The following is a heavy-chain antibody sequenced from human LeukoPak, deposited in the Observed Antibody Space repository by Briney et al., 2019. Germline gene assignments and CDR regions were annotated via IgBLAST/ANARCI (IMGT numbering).Heavy chain of an antibody. CDR1: GGTFSSYA. D-gene: IGHD3-3*01. J-gene: IGHJ6*02. CDR3: ARDGRRITIFGVVISGYYYYGMDV. CDR2: IIPIFGTA. V-gene: IGHV1-69*01. Sequence: SVKVSCKASGGTFSSYAISGVRQAPGQGLEWMGGIIPIFGTANYAQKFQGRVTITADESTSTAYMELSSLRSEDTAVYYCARDGRRITIFGVVISGYYYYGMDVWGQGTTVTVSS.